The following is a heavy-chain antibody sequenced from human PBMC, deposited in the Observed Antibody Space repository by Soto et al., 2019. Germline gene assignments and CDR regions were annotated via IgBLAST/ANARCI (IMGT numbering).Heavy chain of an antibody. CDR1: GFTFSSYG. CDR3: AKDGNLMATITILDY. Sequence: QVQLVESGGGVVQPGRSLRLSCAASGFTFSSYGMHWVRQAPGKGLEWVAVISYDGSNKYYADSVKGRFTISRDNSKNTLYLQMNSLRAEDTAVYYCAKDGNLMATITILDYWGQGTLVTVSS. D-gene: IGHD5-12*01. V-gene: IGHV3-30*18. CDR2: ISYDGSNK. J-gene: IGHJ4*02.